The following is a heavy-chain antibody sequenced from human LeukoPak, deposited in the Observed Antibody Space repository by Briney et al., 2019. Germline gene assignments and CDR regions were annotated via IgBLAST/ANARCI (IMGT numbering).Heavy chain of an antibody. V-gene: IGHV1-8*01. Sequence: ASVKVSWKASGYTFTSYDIHWVRQATGQGLEWMGWMNPNSGNTGYAQKFQGRVTMTRNTSISTAYMELSSLRSEDTAVYYCARGGRGAVVPADWGQGTLVTVSS. J-gene: IGHJ4*02. CDR1: GYTFTSYD. D-gene: IGHD2-2*01. CDR2: MNPNSGNT. CDR3: ARGGRGAVVPAD.